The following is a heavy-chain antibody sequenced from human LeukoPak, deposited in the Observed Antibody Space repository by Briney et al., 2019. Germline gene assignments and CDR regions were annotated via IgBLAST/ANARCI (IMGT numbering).Heavy chain of an antibody. CDR3: ARDRLIAAAGTGNFDP. D-gene: IGHD6-13*01. Sequence: GASVKVSCKASGYTFTSYGINWVRQATGQGLEWMGWMNPNSGNTGYAQKFQGRVAMTRNTSISTAYMELSSLRSEDTAVYYCARDRLIAAAGTGNFDPWGQGTLVTVSS. V-gene: IGHV1-8*01. CDR2: MNPNSGNT. J-gene: IGHJ5*02. CDR1: GYTFTSYG.